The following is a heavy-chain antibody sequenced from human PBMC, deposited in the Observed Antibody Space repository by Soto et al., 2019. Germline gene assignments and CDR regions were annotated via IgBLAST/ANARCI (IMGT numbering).Heavy chain of an antibody. V-gene: IGHV5-51*01. J-gene: IGHJ3*02. D-gene: IGHD3-10*01. Sequence: GESLKISCKGSGFSFINYWIGWVRQMPGKGLEWMGIIYTGDSEIRYSPSSQGQVTISGDKSIDTAYLQWNSPKASDTAMYYCVRLVYYYGSGSYLDIWGQGTMVTVSS. CDR1: GFSFINYW. CDR2: IYTGDSEI. CDR3: VRLVYYYGSGSYLDI.